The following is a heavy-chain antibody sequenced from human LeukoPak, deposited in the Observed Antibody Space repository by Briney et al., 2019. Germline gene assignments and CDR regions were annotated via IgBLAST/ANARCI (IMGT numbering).Heavy chain of an antibody. V-gene: IGHV3-11*01. CDR3: ARDFPTITSWYYFDY. J-gene: IGHJ4*02. D-gene: IGHD2-2*01. Sequence: GGYLRLSCAAFGFNIDVSWIRQAPGKGLEWVSHISLSGGTIHYADSVKGRFTVSRDNAKNSLYLQMSSLRAEDTAVYYCARDFPTITSWYYFDYWGQGALVVVSS. CDR2: ISLSGGTI. CDR1: GFNIDV.